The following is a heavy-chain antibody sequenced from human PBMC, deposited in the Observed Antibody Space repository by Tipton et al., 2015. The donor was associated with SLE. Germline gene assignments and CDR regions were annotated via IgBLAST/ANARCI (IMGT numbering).Heavy chain of an antibody. Sequence: TLSLTCAVSGDSVSNEFYSWGWIRQPAGRQLEWIGYIHHSGSTDYNPSLKSRLTMSLGTSKTQFSLRLTSVTAADTAVYYCARGGVGGYDYFDYWGQGTRVTVSS. CDR1: GDSVSNEFYS. CDR3: ARGGVGGYDYFDY. V-gene: IGHV4-31*11. J-gene: IGHJ4*02. CDR2: IHHSGST. D-gene: IGHD5-12*01.